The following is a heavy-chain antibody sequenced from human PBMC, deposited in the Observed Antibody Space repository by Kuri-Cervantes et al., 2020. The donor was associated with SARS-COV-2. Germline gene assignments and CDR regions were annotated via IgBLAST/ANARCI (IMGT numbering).Heavy chain of an antibody. D-gene: IGHD5-12*01. CDR1: GGSIGSSHY. V-gene: IGHV4-39*01. Sequence: SEILSLTCTVSGGSIGSSHYWGWIRQPPGKGLEWIGSIRNGGSTYFNPSLKSRVSISVDTSKNHVSLRLTSVTAADTAVYFCARLEWRYDYWGQGTLVTVSS. CDR2: IRNGGST. J-gene: IGHJ4*02. CDR3: ARLEWRYDY.